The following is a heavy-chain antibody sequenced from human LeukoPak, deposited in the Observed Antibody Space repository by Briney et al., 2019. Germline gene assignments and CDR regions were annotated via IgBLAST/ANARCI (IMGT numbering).Heavy chain of an antibody. CDR3: ARDSYIYYDSSGYYLPWFGP. Sequence: SETLSLTCAVSGGSISSGGYSWSWIRQPPGKGLEWIGEINHSGSTNYNPSLKSRVTISVDTSKNQFSLKLSSVTAADTAVYYCARDSYIYYDSSGYYLPWFGPWGQGTLVTVSS. D-gene: IGHD3-22*01. V-gene: IGHV4-34*01. J-gene: IGHJ5*02. CDR2: INHSGST. CDR1: GGSISSGGYS.